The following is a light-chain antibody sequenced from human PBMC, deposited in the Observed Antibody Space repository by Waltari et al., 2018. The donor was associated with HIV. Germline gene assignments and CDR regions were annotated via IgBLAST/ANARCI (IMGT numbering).Light chain of an antibody. Sequence: QSALTQPASVSGSPGQSITLPCTGTSSDVGGHTYVPLYQRHPGKAPKLILYDVSNRPSGVSNRFSGSKSGNRASLTISGLQAEDEADYYCSSYTSSSTRVFGGGTTVTVL. J-gene: IGLJ3*02. CDR1: SSDVGGHTY. CDR3: SSYTSSSTRV. CDR2: DVS. V-gene: IGLV2-14*03.